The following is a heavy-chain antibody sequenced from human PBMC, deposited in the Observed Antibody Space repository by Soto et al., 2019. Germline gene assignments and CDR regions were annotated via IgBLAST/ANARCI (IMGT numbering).Heavy chain of an antibody. J-gene: IGHJ6*02. CDR1: GYTFTRYG. CDR2: INTYNGNT. Sequence: QVQLVQSGAEVKNPGASVKVSCKASGYTFTRYGIGWARQAPGQGLEWMAWINTYNGNTNYAQNVQGRVTLTTDTSPSTAYMELRSLRSNDTAIYYCAMVDVYVTPSPQDVWGQGTTVIVSS. D-gene: IGHD3-16*01. CDR3: AMVDVYVTPSPQDV. V-gene: IGHV1-18*01.